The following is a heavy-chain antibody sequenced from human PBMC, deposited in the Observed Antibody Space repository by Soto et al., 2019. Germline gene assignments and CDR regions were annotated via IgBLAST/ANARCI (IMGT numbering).Heavy chain of an antibody. Sequence: VGSLRLSCEASGFTFSSYWIYWVSQAPGKGLVWVSRTNSDGSDTSYADSVKGRFTISRDNAKNTLYLQMNSLRVEDTAIYYCAKYDPPPYYYDTNGYYRYWGQGIPVTVSS. CDR1: GFTFSSYW. V-gene: IGHV3-74*01. CDR2: TNSDGSDT. D-gene: IGHD3-22*01. J-gene: IGHJ4*02. CDR3: AKYDPPPYYYDTNGYYRY.